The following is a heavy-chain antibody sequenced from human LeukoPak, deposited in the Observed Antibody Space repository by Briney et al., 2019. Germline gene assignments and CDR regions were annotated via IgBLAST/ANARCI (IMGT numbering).Heavy chain of an antibody. D-gene: IGHD3-22*01. J-gene: IGHJ4*02. CDR3: AKAPVNYYDSSGYLFDY. V-gene: IGHV3-7*03. CDR2: IKQDGSEK. CDR1: GFTFSSYW. Sequence: GGSLRLSCTASGFTFSSYWMDWVRQAPGKGLEWVANIKQDGSEKYYVDSVKGRFTISRDNAKNSLYLQMNSLRAEDTAVYYCAKAPVNYYDSSGYLFDYWGQGTLVTVSS.